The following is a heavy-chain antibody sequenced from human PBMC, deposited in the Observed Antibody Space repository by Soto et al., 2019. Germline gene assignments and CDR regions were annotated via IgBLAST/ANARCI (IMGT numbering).Heavy chain of an antibody. D-gene: IGHD4-17*01. CDR2: IYWNEDK. J-gene: IGHJ5*02. Sequence: QITLKESGPTLVKPTQSLTLTCIFSGFSLKTGGAGVGWIRQPPEKPLEWLAVIYWNEDKRYNPSLRSRLTITKDTSKHQVVLTITNMDPVDTATYYCAHRGYGDYPRDNWFDPWGQGTLVTVSS. CDR3: AHRGYGDYPRDNWFDP. V-gene: IGHV2-5*01. CDR1: GFSLKTGGAG.